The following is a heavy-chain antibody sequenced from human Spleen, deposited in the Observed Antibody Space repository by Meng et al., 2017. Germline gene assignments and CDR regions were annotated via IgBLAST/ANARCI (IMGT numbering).Heavy chain of an antibody. Sequence: QVQRGESGGEVKKPGAPVKVSCKPSGYNFPDYWLHWVRRAPGQGLEWMGRIDPKSGDTHYAQRFQGRVTMTGDTSISTAYMELSGLRSDDTAMYYCARDEDISAAGKLFGDYWGQGTLVTVSS. J-gene: IGHJ4*02. CDR1: GYNFPDYW. CDR3: ARDEDISAAGKLFGDY. D-gene: IGHD6-13*01. V-gene: IGHV1-2*06. CDR2: IDPKSGDT.